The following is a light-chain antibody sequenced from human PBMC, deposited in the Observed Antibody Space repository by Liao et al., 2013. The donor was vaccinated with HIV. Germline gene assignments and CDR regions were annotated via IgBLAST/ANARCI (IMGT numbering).Light chain of an antibody. Sequence: SYELTQPPSVSVSPGQTASITCSGDKLGDKYTCWYQQKAGQSPVLVMYQDRKRPSGIPERFSGSSSGTTVTLTISGVQAEDEADYYCQSADSSGTCPVFGGGTKLTVL. CDR3: QSADSSGTCPV. CDR1: KLGDKY. CDR2: QDR. V-gene: IGLV3-25*03. J-gene: IGLJ3*02.